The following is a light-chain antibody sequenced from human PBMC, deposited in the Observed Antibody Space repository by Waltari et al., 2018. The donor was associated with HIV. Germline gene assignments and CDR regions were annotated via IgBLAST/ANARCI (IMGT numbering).Light chain of an antibody. Sequence: QSVLTQPHSVSAAPGQRVTISCPGSSSTIGTDYHPGYQHLPGAAPKLLIYDNDKRPSGIPDRFSGSKSGTSATLGITGLQTGDEADYYCGTWDTSLSGGVFGGGTKLTVL. CDR1: SSTIGTDY. V-gene: IGLV1-51*01. J-gene: IGLJ3*02. CDR2: DND. CDR3: GTWDTSLSGGV.